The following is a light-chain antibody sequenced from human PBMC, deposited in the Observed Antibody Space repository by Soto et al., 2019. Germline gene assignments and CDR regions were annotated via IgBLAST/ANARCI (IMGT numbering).Light chain of an antibody. CDR1: QSLSSNY. CDR2: DIS. J-gene: IGKJ5*01. CDR3: QQYGGAMT. Sequence: EIVLTQSPGTLSLSPGDTATLSCRASQSLSSNYLAWYQQRPGQAPKLLIYDISSRATGTPDRFSGRGSGTDFTLTIARLDAEDFAVYYCQQYGGAMTFGQGTRLEIE. V-gene: IGKV3-20*01.